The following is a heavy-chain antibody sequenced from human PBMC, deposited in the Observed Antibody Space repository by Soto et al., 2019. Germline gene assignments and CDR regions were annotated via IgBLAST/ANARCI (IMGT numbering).Heavy chain of an antibody. V-gene: IGHV3-33*01. CDR1: GFTFSNYD. J-gene: IGHJ5*02. Sequence: QVQLVESGGGVVQPGRSLRLSCAASGFTFSNYDMHWVRQAPGKGLEWVAVIWDDGSKRHYAESVKGRFTISRDNSKNTLYLQMNSLSAEDTAVYYCARDGRSWHWWFDPWGQGTLVTVSS. CDR3: ARDGRSWHWWFDP. CDR2: IWDDGSKR. D-gene: IGHD6-13*01.